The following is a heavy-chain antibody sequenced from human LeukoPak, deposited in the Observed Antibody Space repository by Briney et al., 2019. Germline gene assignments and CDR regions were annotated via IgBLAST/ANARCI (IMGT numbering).Heavy chain of an antibody. CDR2: ISGSGGST. V-gene: IGHV3-23*01. J-gene: IGHJ4*02. CDR1: GFTFSSYA. D-gene: IGHD2-21*02. CDR3: AKDRTYCGGDCYSNLFDY. Sequence: GGSLRLSCAASGFTFSSYAMSWVRQAPGKGLEWVSAISGSGGSTYYADSVKGRFTISGDNSKNTLYLQMNSLRAEDTAVYYCAKDRTYCGGDCYSNLFDYWGQGTLVTVSS.